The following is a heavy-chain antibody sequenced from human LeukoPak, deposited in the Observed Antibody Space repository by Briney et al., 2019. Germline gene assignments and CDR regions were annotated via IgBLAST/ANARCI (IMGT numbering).Heavy chain of an antibody. CDR3: ARDFGAYCGGDCYPWYYYYYMDV. CDR2: IYHSGST. D-gene: IGHD2-21*02. V-gene: IGHV4-34*01. J-gene: IGHJ6*03. Sequence: PSETLSLTCAVYGGSFSGDFWSWVRQPPGKGLEWIGEIYHSGSTNYNPSLKSRVTISVDKSKNQFSLKLSSVTAADTAVYYCARDFGAYCGGDCYPWYYYYYMDVWGKGTTVTVSS. CDR1: GGSFSGDF.